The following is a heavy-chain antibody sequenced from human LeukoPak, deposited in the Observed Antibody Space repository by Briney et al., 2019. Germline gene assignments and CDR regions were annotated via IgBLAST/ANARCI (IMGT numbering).Heavy chain of an antibody. CDR1: GFTFCSYS. V-gene: IGHV3-48*04. Sequence: GGSRRLSCAASGFTFCSYSMNWDRQAPGKGLEWVSYISSSSSTIYYADSVKGRFTISRDNAKNSLYLQMNGLKAEDTAVYYCARDLQPRDPTDYWGQGTLVTVSS. CDR2: ISSSSSTI. CDR3: ARDLQPRDPTDY. J-gene: IGHJ4*02. D-gene: IGHD5-24*01.